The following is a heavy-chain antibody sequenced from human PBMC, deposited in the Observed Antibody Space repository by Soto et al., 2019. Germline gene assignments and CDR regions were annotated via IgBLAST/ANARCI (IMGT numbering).Heavy chain of an antibody. V-gene: IGHV3-30*18. D-gene: IGHD3-22*01. J-gene: IGHJ6*02. CDR3: EKADTYYSNSRGYHSHGMDD. CDR2: ISYYGSNK. CDR1: GCTFSSYG. Sequence: GGSLRLSCAASGCTFSSYGMHWVRQAPGKGLERVAVISYYGSNKYYADSVKGRFTISRDNSKNTLYLQMNRMTVEDTAVYYCEKADTYYSNSRGYHSHGMDDWGRGTTVTVSS.